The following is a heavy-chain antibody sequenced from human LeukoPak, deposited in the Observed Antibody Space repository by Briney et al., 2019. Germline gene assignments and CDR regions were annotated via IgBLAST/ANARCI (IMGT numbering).Heavy chain of an antibody. J-gene: IGHJ4*02. D-gene: IGHD2-2*01. CDR2: INHSGST. Sequence: SETLSLTCAVYGGSFSGYYWSWIRQPPGKGLEWIGEINHSGSTNYNPSLKSRVTISVDTSKNQFSLKLSSVTAADTAVYYCARAPVGYCSSTSCPRYYFDYWDQGTLVTVSS. CDR3: ARAPVGYCSSTSCPRYYFDY. V-gene: IGHV4-34*01. CDR1: GGSFSGYY.